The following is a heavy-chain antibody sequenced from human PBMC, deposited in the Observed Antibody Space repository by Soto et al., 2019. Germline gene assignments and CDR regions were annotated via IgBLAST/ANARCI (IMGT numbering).Heavy chain of an antibody. V-gene: IGHV4-31*03. Sequence: QVQLQESGPGLVKPSQTLSLTCTVSGGSISSGGYYWSWIRQHPGKGLEWIGYIYYSGSTYYNPSLKSRVTISVDTSKTQFSLKLSSVTAAATAVYYCARSSTSAHYFDYWGQGTLVTVSS. J-gene: IGHJ4*02. CDR1: GGSISSGGYY. CDR2: IYYSGST. D-gene: IGHD2-2*01. CDR3: ARSSTSAHYFDY.